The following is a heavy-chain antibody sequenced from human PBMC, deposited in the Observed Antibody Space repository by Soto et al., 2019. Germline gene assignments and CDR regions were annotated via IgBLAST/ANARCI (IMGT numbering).Heavy chain of an antibody. CDR3: ARAYSGYDFSYYYAMDV. CDR2: IIPRLGTA. V-gene: IGHV1-69*01. Sequence: QVQLVQSGAEVKKPGSSVKVSCKASGGTFSSYGISWVRQAPGQGLEWMGGIIPRLGTAKYAQKIQGSVTIIAAESTSTANMELSSVRSEDTALYYCARAYSGYDFSYYYAMDVWGQGTTVTVSS. CDR1: GGTFSSYG. J-gene: IGHJ6*02. D-gene: IGHD5-12*01.